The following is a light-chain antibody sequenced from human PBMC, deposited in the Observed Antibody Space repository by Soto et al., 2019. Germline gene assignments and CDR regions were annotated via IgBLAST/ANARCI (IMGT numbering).Light chain of an antibody. CDR1: QDISNS. CDR2: AAP. CDR3: QKYDSAPLT. J-gene: IGKJ4*01. V-gene: IGKV1-27*01. Sequence: DIQMTQSPSSLSASVGDRVTITCRASQDISNSLAWYQQEPGKVVKLLIYAAPTLQSGVPSRFSGSGSGTDFTLTISSLQPEDVASYYCQKYDSAPLTFGGGTKVDIK.